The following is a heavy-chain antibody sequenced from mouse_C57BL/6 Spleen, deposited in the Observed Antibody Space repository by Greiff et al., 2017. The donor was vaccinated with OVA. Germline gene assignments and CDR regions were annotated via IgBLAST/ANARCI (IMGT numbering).Heavy chain of an antibody. CDR1: GYTFTSYW. CDR3: APRYYGSSYGYFDV. CDR2: IHPNSGST. D-gene: IGHD1-1*01. Sequence: QVQLQQPGAELVKPGASVKLSCKASGYTFTSYWMHWVKQRPGQGLEWIGMIHPNSGSTNYNEKFKSKATLTVDKSSSTAYMQLSSLTSEDSAVYYCAPRYYGSSYGYFDVWGTGTTVTVSS. J-gene: IGHJ1*03. V-gene: IGHV1-64*01.